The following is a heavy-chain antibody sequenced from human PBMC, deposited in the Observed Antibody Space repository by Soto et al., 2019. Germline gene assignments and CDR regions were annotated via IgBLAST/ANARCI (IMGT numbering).Heavy chain of an antibody. CDR1: GGSISSYY. CDR3: ARDFRLRLDY. Sequence: QVQLQESGPGLVKPSETLSLTCTVFGGSISSYYWSWIRQPPGKGLEWIGYIYYSGSTNYNPSLKSRVTISVDTSKNQFSLKLSSVTAADTAVYYCARDFRLRLDYWGQGTLVTVSS. D-gene: IGHD3-16*01. V-gene: IGHV4-59*01. J-gene: IGHJ4*02. CDR2: IYYSGST.